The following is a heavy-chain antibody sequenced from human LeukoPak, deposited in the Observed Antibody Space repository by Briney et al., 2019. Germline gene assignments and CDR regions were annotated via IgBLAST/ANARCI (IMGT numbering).Heavy chain of an antibody. V-gene: IGHV3-23*01. Sequence: GGSLRLSCAASGFTFSSYAMSWVRQAPGKGLELVSAISGSGGSTYYADSVKGRFTISRDNSKNTLYLQMNSLRAEDTAVYYCAKDVAYDILTGYYSDYWGQGTLVTVSS. J-gene: IGHJ4*02. CDR2: ISGSGGST. D-gene: IGHD3-9*01. CDR3: AKDVAYDILTGYYSDY. CDR1: GFTFSSYA.